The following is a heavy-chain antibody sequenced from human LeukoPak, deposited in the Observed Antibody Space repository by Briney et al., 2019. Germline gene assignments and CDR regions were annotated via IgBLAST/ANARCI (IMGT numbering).Heavy chain of an antibody. Sequence: PRASVKVSCKASGGTFSSYAISWVRQAPGQGLEWMGGIIPIFGTANYAQKFQGRVTITADESTSTAYMELSSLRSEDTAVYYCARVRNNWNYGIDAFDIWGQGTMVTVSS. V-gene: IGHV1-69*13. J-gene: IGHJ3*02. CDR1: GGTFSSYA. CDR3: ARVRNNWNYGIDAFDI. D-gene: IGHD1-7*01. CDR2: IIPIFGTA.